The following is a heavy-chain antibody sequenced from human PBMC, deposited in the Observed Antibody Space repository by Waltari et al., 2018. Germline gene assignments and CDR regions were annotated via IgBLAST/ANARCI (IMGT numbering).Heavy chain of an antibody. CDR2: IKQDGSEK. V-gene: IGHV3-7*03. D-gene: IGHD6-6*01. CDR1: GFTFSSYW. J-gene: IGHJ4*02. CDR3: AKDPGAARPHY. Sequence: EVQLVESGGGLVQPGGSLRLSCAASGFTFSSYWMSWVRQAPGKGLEWVANIKQDGSEKYYVDSVKGRFTISRDNAKNTLYLQMNSLRAEDTAVYYCAKDPGAARPHYWGQGTLVTVSS.